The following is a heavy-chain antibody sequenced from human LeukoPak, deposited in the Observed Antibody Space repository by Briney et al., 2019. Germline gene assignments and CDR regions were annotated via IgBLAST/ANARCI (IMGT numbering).Heavy chain of an antibody. V-gene: IGHV1-58*02. CDR3: AASGSNWDFDY. D-gene: IGHD1-26*01. J-gene: IGHJ4*02. CDR2: IVVGSGNT. Sequence: GASLRVSCKASGFTFTSSAMQWVRQARGQRLEWIGWIVVGSGNTNYAQKLQERVTITRDMSTSTAYMELSSLRSGDTAVYYCAASGSNWDFDYWGQGTLVTVSS. CDR1: GFTFTSSA.